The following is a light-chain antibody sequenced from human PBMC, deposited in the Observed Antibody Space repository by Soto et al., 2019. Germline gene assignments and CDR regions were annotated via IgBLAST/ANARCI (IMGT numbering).Light chain of an antibody. CDR2: DVS. CDR1: SSDVGGYNY. CDR3: CSYAGSYSYV. Sequence: QSALTQPRSVSGSPGQSVTISCTGTSSDVGGYNYVSWYQQHPGKAPKLMIYDVSKRPSGVPDRFSGSKSGNTASLTISGLQAGDGAEYYCCSYAGSYSYVFGTGTKLTVL. J-gene: IGLJ1*01. V-gene: IGLV2-11*01.